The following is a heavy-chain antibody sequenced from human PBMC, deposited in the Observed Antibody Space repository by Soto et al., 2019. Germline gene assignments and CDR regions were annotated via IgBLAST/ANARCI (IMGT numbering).Heavy chain of an antibody. Sequence: GGSLRLSCAASGITFRNYAMSWVRQAPGKGLEWVSSISCSGGSTYYADSVKGRFTISRDNSKNTLYLQMNSLRAEDTAVCYCAKDPEWELPKYYFDYWGQGTLVTVSS. D-gene: IGHD1-26*01. J-gene: IGHJ4*02. CDR1: GITFRNYA. CDR3: AKDPEWELPKYYFDY. V-gene: IGHV3-23*01. CDR2: ISCSGGST.